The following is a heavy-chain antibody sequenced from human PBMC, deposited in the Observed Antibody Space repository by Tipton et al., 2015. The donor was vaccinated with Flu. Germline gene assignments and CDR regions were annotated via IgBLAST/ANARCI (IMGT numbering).Heavy chain of an antibody. CDR1: GYTFVNYG. D-gene: IGHD5-12*01. CDR3: TRDHDRGYEWGGAHYYYGMDV. V-gene: IGHV1-18*01. CDR2: ISAVNGNT. J-gene: IGHJ6*01. Sequence: QVQLVQSGAEVKKPGASVKVSCKASGYTFVNYGISWVRQAPGQGLEWMGWISAVNGNTGHAQKFQGRLAMTTDTSTSTAYMELRSLRSDDTALYYCTRDHDRGYEWGGAHYYYGMDVWGQGPTVTVSS.